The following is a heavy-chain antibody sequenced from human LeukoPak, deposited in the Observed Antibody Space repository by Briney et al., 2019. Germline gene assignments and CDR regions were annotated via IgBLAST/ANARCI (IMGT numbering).Heavy chain of an antibody. CDR1: GGSISSSRYY. V-gene: IGHV4-39*01. CDR3: AKYGSGTY. D-gene: IGHD3-10*01. CDR2: VFYTGTT. J-gene: IGHJ4*02. Sequence: SETLSLTCTVSGGSISSSRYYWAWIRQPPGKGLEWIGSVFYTGTTDYNPSLNSRVTISIDTSKNQFSLNLGSVTAADSAFYYCAKYGSGTYWGQGTLATVSS.